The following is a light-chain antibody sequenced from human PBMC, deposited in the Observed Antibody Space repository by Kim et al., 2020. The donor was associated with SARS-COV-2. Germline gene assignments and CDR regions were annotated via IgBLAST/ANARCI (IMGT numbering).Light chain of an antibody. CDR2: AAS. Sequence: ASLVDRVTISWRASQDISHYLAWFQQQPGKAPKSLIHAASVLQSGVPSKFSGSGSGTDFTLTISSLQPEDFATYYCQQYYSYPQTFGGGTKVDIK. J-gene: IGKJ4*01. CDR1: QDISHY. CDR3: QQYYSYPQT. V-gene: IGKV1-16*02.